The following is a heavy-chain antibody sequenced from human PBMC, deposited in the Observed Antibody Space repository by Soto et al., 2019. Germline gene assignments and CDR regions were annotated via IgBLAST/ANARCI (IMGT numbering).Heavy chain of an antibody. CDR1: GGTFISYA. J-gene: IGHJ4*02. Sequence: QVQMVQSGAEVKKPGSSVKLSCKVSGGTFISYAISWVRQAPGRGLEWMGGIIPVFGTANYTQQFQGRVTITADKSTSTDYMALSSLRSEDTALYYCSRWRGTTYLTAFDYWGQGTLVKVSS. CDR3: SRWRGTTYLTAFDY. V-gene: IGHV1-69*06. CDR2: IIPVFGTA. D-gene: IGHD3-9*01.